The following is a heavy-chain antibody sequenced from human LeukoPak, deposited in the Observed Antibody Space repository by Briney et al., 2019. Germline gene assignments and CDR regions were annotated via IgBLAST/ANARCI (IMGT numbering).Heavy chain of an antibody. CDR1: GLTFSNYE. D-gene: IGHD1-26*01. CDR2: IIRGGTTI. J-gene: IGHJ6*03. V-gene: IGHV3-48*03. CDR3: TRLLYYMDV. Sequence: GGSLRLSCAASGLTFSNYEMNWVRQAPGKGLEWVSYIIRGGTTIFYADSVKGRFTISRDDSKNTAYLQMNSLKTEDTAVYYCTRLLYYMDVWGKGTTVTVSS.